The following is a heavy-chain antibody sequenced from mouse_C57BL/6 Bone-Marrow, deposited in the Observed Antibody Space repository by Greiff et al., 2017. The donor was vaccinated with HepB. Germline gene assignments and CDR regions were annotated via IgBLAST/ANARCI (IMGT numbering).Heavy chain of an antibody. CDR2: IWSGGST. CDR3: ASTMVTTGFAY. V-gene: IGHV2-2*01. D-gene: IGHD2-2*01. CDR1: GFSLTSYG. Sequence: VKLQESGPGLVQPSQSLSITCTVSGFSLTSYGVHWVRQSPGKGLEWLGVIWSGGSTDYNAAFIPRLSISKDNSKSQVFFKMNSLQADDTAIYYCASTMVTTGFAYWGQGTLVTVSA. J-gene: IGHJ3*01.